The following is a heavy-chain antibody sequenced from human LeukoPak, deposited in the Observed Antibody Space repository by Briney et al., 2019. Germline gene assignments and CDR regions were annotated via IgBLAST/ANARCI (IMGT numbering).Heavy chain of an antibody. J-gene: IGHJ4*02. Sequence: SETLSLTCAVCGGSFSGYYWIWIRQPPGKGLEWIGEINHSVSTNYSPSLKSRVTISLETSKNQFSLKLSSVTAADTAVYYCARGDGQQQLFDYWGQGTLVTVSS. CDR2: INHSVST. V-gene: IGHV4-34*01. CDR3: ARGDGQQQLFDY. CDR1: GGSFSGYY. D-gene: IGHD6-13*01.